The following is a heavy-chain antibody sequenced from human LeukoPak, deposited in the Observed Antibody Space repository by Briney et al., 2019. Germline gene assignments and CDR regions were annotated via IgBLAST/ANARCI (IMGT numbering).Heavy chain of an antibody. CDR2: IYYSGST. CDR3: AREITLIAVAAHFDS. CDR1: GLTFSSYA. J-gene: IGHJ4*02. D-gene: IGHD6-19*01. V-gene: IGHV4-39*07. Sequence: GSLRLSCAASGLTFSSYAMSWVRQRPGKGLEWIGSIYYSGSTSYNPSLNSRVTISVDRSKNQFSLNLTSVTAADTAVYYCAREITLIAVAAHFDSWGQGTLVTASS.